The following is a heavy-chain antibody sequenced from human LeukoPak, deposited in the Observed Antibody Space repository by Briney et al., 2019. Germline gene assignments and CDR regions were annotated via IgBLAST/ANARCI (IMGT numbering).Heavy chain of an antibody. CDR1: GGSISSYY. Sequence: KASETLSLTCTVSGGSISSYYWSWIRQPPGKGLEWIGYIYYSGSTNYNPSLKSRVTISVDTSKNQFSLKLSSVTAADTAVYYCVRVIRYYYDSSGYDALDIWGQGTMVTVSS. V-gene: IGHV4-59*01. J-gene: IGHJ3*02. D-gene: IGHD3-22*01. CDR3: VRVIRYYYDSSGYDALDI. CDR2: IYYSGST.